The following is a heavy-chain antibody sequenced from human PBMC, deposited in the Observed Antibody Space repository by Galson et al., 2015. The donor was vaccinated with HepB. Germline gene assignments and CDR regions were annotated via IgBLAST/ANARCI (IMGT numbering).Heavy chain of an antibody. CDR2: IYNDGSST. V-gene: IGHV3-74*01. CDR3: ARGGVGTFDY. D-gene: IGHD1-1*01. Sequence: SLRLSCAASGFTFSSYSMYWVRQAPGKGLVWVSRIYNDGSSTTYADSVKGRFTISRDNAKNTLYLQMNSLRAEDTAVYYCARGGVGTFDYWGQGTLVTVSS. J-gene: IGHJ4*02. CDR1: GFTFSSYS.